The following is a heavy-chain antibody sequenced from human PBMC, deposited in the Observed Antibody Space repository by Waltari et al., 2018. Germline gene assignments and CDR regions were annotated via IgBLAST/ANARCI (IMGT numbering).Heavy chain of an antibody. CDR3: VRENCSVTSCFKHFDY. D-gene: IGHD2-2*01. CDR1: GLSFGTYT. CDR2: NSGSSAYK. J-gene: IGHJ4*02. V-gene: IGHV3-21*01. Sequence: EGQLVESGGGLVKPGGSLRLSCAASGLSFGTYTMNWVRQAPGKRPRVCSYNSGSSAYKYYADSVKGRFAISRDNAKNLLFLQMNSLRADDTAVYYCVRENCSVTSCFKHFDYWGRGILVTVSS.